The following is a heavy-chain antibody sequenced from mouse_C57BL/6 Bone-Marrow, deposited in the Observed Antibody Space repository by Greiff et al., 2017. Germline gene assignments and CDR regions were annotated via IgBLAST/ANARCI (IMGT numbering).Heavy chain of an antibody. CDR1: GFSLTSYG. CDR2: IWRGGST. V-gene: IGHV2-5*01. CDR3: AKGVTTMDY. Sequence: QVQLQQSGPGLVQPSQSLSITCTVSGFSLTSYGVHWVRQSPGKGLEWLGVIWRGGSTDYNAAFMSRLRITKDNSKSQVFFKMNSLQADDTAIYYCAKGVTTMDYWGQGTSVTVSS. J-gene: IGHJ4*01. D-gene: IGHD2-3*01.